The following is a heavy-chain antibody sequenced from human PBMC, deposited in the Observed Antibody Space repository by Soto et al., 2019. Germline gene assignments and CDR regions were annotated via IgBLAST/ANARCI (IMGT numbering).Heavy chain of an antibody. CDR1: GYTFTNYA. Sequence: ASVKVSCKASGYTFTNYAMHWVRQAPGQRLEWMGWINTGNGNTKSSQKFRDRVTITRDTSASTAYMELSSLRSEDTAVYYCAKGGNILVVVADYGMDVWGQGTTVTVSS. J-gene: IGHJ6*02. D-gene: IGHD2-15*01. CDR3: AKGGNILVVVADYGMDV. V-gene: IGHV1-3*04. CDR2: INTGNGNT.